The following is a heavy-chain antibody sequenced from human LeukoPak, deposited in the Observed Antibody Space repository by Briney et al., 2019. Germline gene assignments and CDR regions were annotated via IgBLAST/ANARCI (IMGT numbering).Heavy chain of an antibody. CDR3: AGDYEGNLAFDI. J-gene: IGHJ3*02. CDR2: ISSSSTYI. CDR1: EFTFSSYT. Sequence: PGGSLRLSCAASEFTFSSYTMSWVRQAPGKGLEWVSSISSSSTYIYYADSLEGRFTISRDNVRNSLYLQMNSLRAEDTAVYYCAGDYEGNLAFDIWGQGTMVTVSS. V-gene: IGHV3-21*01. D-gene: IGHD4-23*01.